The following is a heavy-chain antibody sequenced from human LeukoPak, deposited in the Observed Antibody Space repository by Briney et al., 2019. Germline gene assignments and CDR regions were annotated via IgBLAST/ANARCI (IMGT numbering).Heavy chain of an antibody. Sequence: PGGSLRLSCAASGFTFSNAWMSWVRQAPGKGLEWVGRIKSETDGGTTDYAAPVKGRFTISRDDSKNTLYLQMNSLKTEDTAVYYCTTERRSAAAGIIDYWGQGTLVTVSS. CDR1: GFTFSNAW. V-gene: IGHV3-15*01. D-gene: IGHD6-13*01. CDR2: IKSETDGGTT. J-gene: IGHJ4*02. CDR3: TTERRSAAAGIIDY.